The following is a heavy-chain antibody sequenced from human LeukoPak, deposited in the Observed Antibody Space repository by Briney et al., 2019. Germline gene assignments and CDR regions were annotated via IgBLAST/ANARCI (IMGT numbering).Heavy chain of an antibody. V-gene: IGHV3-23*01. D-gene: IGHD3-22*01. CDR1: GFTFSSYA. J-gene: IGHJ4*02. CDR3: ATNSDYDSSGYYYGYFDY. Sequence: GSLRLSCAASGFTFSSYAMSWVRQAPGKGLEWVSAISGSGGSTYYADSVKGRFTISRDNSKNTLYLQMNSLRAEDTAVYYCATNSDYDSSGYYYGYFDYWGQGTLVTVSS. CDR2: ISGSGGST.